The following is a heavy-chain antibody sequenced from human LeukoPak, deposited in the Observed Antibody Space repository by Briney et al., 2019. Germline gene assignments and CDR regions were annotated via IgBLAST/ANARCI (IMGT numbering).Heavy chain of an antibody. J-gene: IGHJ5*02. CDR3: ARGCSAGTPHNWFDP. CDR1: GGSICGYY. Sequence: KPSVTLSLTCTVSGGSICGYYWSWLRQPPGKGLEWFGYIYYSGSTNYNPSLKSRVTISVDTSKNQFSLKLSSVTAADTAVYYCARGCSAGTPHNWFDPWGQGTLVTVSS. V-gene: IGHV4-59*01. CDR2: IYYSGST. D-gene: IGHD6-13*01.